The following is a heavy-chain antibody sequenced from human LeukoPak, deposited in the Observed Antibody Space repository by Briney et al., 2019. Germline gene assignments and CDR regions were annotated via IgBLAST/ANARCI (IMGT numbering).Heavy chain of an antibody. D-gene: IGHD3-16*01. CDR1: GYSFTSYG. Sequence: ASVKVSCKASGYSFTSYGFNWVRQAPGQGLEWMGWMSAYNGKTNYAHSLQGRVTVTADTSTSTAYMELRSLRSEDTAVYYCARDLGDLLDYWGQGTLVTVSS. V-gene: IGHV1-18*01. CDR3: ARDLGDLLDY. J-gene: IGHJ4*02. CDR2: MSAYNGKT.